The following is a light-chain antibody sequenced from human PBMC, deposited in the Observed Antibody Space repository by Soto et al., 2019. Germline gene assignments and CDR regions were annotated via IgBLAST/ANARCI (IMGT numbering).Light chain of an antibody. CDR2: DVT. CDR3: SSYTTGTLEGV. Sequence: QSVLTQPASVSGSPGQSITISCTGTSSDVGAYNHVSWYQQYPGKAPKVLIYDVTNRPSGVSNRFSGSKSGNTASLTISGLQAEDEADYYCSSYTTGTLEGVFGTGPKLTVL. V-gene: IGLV2-14*03. CDR1: SSDVGAYNH. J-gene: IGLJ1*01.